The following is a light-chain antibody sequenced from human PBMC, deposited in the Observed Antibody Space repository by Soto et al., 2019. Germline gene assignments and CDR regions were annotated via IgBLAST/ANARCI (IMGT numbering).Light chain of an antibody. J-gene: IGKJ5*01. V-gene: IGKV1-39*01. CDR2: DAS. CDR1: QGISKY. Sequence: DIQMTQFPSSLSASVGDRVTITCRASQGISKYVAWYQQKPGKAPNLLIYDASRLQSGVPSRFSGSGGGTDFTLSISSVQPEDFATYFCQQSYMGPITFGQGTRLEIK. CDR3: QQSYMGPIT.